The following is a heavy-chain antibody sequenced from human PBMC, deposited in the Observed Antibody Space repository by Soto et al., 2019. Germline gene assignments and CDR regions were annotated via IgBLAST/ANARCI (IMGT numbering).Heavy chain of an antibody. CDR3: TTHLNYYDSSGYYYLNLFDS. D-gene: IGHD3-22*01. Sequence: LRLSCAASGFTFSNAWMNWVRQAPGKGLEWVGRIKSKTDGGTTDYAAPVKGRFTISRDDSKNTLYLQMNSLKTEDTAVYYCTTHLNYYDSSGYYYLNLFDSWGQGSLVTGSS. V-gene: IGHV3-15*07. CDR1: GFTFSNAW. CDR2: IKSKTDGGTT. J-gene: IGHJ5*01.